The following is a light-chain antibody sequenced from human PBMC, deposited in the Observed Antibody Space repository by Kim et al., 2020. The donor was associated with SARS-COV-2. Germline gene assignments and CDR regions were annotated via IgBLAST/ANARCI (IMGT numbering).Light chain of an antibody. J-gene: IGLJ2*01. Sequence: GQSITTSCTGTSNAVGGYNSVSLYQQQPGKAPKLMIYDVSNRPPGVSNRFSGSKSGNPASLTISGLQAEDEADYYCSSYTSSSTLVFGGGTQLTVL. CDR2: DVS. CDR3: SSYTSSSTLV. CDR1: SNAVGGYNS. V-gene: IGLV2-14*03.